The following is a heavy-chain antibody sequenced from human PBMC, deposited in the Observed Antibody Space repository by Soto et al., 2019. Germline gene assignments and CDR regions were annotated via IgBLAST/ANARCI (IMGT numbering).Heavy chain of an antibody. Sequence: QVQLVQSGAEVRKPGSSVKVSCKASGGTFSSYTISWVRQAPGQGLQWMGGIIPIFGTTNYAQKFQGRATFTSDESTSTAYMDLSSLRSEDTAVYYCARHISYQPLFSGFDYWGQGTPVTVSS. CDR2: IIPIFGTT. CDR3: ARHISYQPLFSGFDY. D-gene: IGHD3-10*02. CDR1: GGTFSSYT. J-gene: IGHJ4*02. V-gene: IGHV1-69*01.